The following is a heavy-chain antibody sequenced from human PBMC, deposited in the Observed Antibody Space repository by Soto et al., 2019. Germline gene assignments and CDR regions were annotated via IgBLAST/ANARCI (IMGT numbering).Heavy chain of an antibody. Sequence: GGSLRLSCAASGFTFSSYDMHWVRQATGKGLEWVSAIGTAGDTYYPGSVKGRFTISRENAKNSLYLQMNSLRAGDTAVYYCARDRGYSYGSADYGTDVWGQGTTVTVSS. CDR1: GFTFSSYD. CDR3: ARDRGYSYGSADYGTDV. V-gene: IGHV3-13*01. D-gene: IGHD5-18*01. J-gene: IGHJ6*02. CDR2: IGTAGDT.